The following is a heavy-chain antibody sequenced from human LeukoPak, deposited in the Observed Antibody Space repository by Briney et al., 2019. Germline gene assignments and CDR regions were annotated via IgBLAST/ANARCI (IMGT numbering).Heavy chain of an antibody. J-gene: IGHJ4*02. Sequence: GGSLRLSCAASGFILNNYGVHWVRQAPGKGLEWVAVISYDGRYTCYADSVKGRFTISRDHSENMVYLQMDSLRAEDTAMYYCAKDPGGYYFDYWGQGTLVTVSS. CDR2: ISYDGRYT. CDR1: GFILNNYG. D-gene: IGHD3-10*01. V-gene: IGHV3-30*18. CDR3: AKDPGGYYFDY.